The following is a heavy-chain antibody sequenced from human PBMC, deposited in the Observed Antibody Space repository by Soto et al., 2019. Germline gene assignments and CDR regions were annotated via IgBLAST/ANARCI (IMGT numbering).Heavy chain of an antibody. V-gene: IGHV3-23*01. CDR2: ISGSGGST. CDR1: GFTFSSYA. Sequence: GGSLRLSCAASGFTFSSYAMSWVRQAPGKGLEWVSAISGSGGSTYYADSVKGRFTISRDNSKNTLYLQMNSLRAEDTAVYYCAKGLEYCSSTSCFSDYWGQGTLVTVSS. D-gene: IGHD2-2*01. J-gene: IGHJ4*02. CDR3: AKGLEYCSSTSCFSDY.